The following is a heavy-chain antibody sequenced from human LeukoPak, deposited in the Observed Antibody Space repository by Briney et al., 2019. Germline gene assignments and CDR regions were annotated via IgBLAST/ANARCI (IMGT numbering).Heavy chain of an antibody. J-gene: IGHJ6*03. CDR1: GFTFYSYA. V-gene: IGHV3-23*01. Sequence: PGGSLRLSCVASGFTFYSYAMGWVRQSPGRGLECVSAISNYGHKTSYTDSGRGRFTISRDNSKNTVYLQMSSLRAEDTGIYYCVRNAASDFYYYMGVWGRGTTLIVS. D-gene: IGHD6-25*01. CDR3: VRNAASDFYYYMGV. CDR2: ISNYGHKT.